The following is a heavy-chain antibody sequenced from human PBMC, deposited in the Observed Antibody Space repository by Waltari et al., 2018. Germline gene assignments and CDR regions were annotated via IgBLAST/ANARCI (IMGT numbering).Heavy chain of an antibody. CDR2: IWYDGSNK. CDR3: AREGGEYYYDSSGPFDY. D-gene: IGHD3-22*01. Sequence: QVQLVESGGGVVQPGRSLRLSCAASGFTFSSYGMHWVRQAPGKGLGWVAVIWYDGSNKYYADSVKGRFTSSRDNSKNTLYLQMNSLRAEDTAVYYCAREGGEYYYDSSGPFDYWGQGTLVTVSS. J-gene: IGHJ4*02. V-gene: IGHV3-33*01. CDR1: GFTFSSYG.